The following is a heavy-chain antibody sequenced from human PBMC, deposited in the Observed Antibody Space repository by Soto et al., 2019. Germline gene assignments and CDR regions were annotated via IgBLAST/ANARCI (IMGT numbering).Heavy chain of an antibody. CDR1: GFTFRSYA. V-gene: IGHV3-23*01. Sequence: GGSLRLSCAASGFTFRSYAMSWVRQAPGKGLEWVSAISGSGGSTYYADSVKGRFTISRDNSKNTLYLQMNSLRAEDTAVYYCAKDKYYDSSDEGMDVWGQGTTVTVSS. CDR3: AKDKYYDSSDEGMDV. J-gene: IGHJ6*02. CDR2: ISGSGGST. D-gene: IGHD3-22*01.